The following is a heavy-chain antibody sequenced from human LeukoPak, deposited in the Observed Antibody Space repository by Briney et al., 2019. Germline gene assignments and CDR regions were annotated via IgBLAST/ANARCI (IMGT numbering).Heavy chain of an antibody. D-gene: IGHD4-17*01. CDR2: ISYDGSNK. CDR3: ASQTAYGDYAYFDY. Sequence: GGSLRLSCAASGFTFSSYGMHWVRQAPGKGLEWVAVISYDGSNKYYADSVKGRFTVSRDNSKNTLYLQMNSLRAEDTAVYYCASQTAYGDYAYFDYWGQGTLVTVSS. V-gene: IGHV3-30*19. CDR1: GFTFSSYG. J-gene: IGHJ4*02.